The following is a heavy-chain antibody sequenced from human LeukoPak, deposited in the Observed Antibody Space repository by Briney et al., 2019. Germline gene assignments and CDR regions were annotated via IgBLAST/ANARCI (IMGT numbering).Heavy chain of an antibody. CDR3: ARDSTFVSGSFGAH. J-gene: IGHJ4*02. Sequence: GGSLRLSCAASGFTFSSYWMHWVRQAPGKGLVWVSRINSDGTGTTYADSVKGRFTISRDNAKNTVYLQMNSLRAEDTAVYYCARDSTFVSGSFGAHWGQGTLVTVSS. D-gene: IGHD1-26*01. V-gene: IGHV3-74*01. CDR1: GFTFSSYW. CDR2: INSDGTGT.